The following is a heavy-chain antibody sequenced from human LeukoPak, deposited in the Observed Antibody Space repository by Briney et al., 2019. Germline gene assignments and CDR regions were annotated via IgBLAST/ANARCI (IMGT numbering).Heavy chain of an antibody. Sequence: PSETLSLTCAVSGGSTRSYYWSWIRQPPGKGLEWIGYISDSGSTKYNPSLESRVTISVDTSKNQFSLKLTSVTAADTAVYYCARGGSNYDLLTGSYYFDFRGQGTLVTVSS. CDR1: GGSTRSYY. CDR3: ARGGSNYDLLTGSYYFDF. J-gene: IGHJ4*02. D-gene: IGHD3-9*01. CDR2: ISDSGST. V-gene: IGHV4-59*01.